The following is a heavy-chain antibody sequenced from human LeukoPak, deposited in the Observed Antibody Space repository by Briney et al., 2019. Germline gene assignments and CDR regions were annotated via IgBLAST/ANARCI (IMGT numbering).Heavy chain of an antibody. Sequence: ASVKVSCKASGYTFTSYGISWVRQAPGQGLEWMGWISAYNGNTNCAQKLQGRVTMTTDTSTSTAYMELRSLRSDDTAVYYCARDPALDIVVVPAAGDYWGQGTLVTVSS. D-gene: IGHD2-2*03. CDR1: GYTFTSYG. J-gene: IGHJ4*02. CDR2: ISAYNGNT. CDR3: ARDPALDIVVVPAAGDY. V-gene: IGHV1-18*01.